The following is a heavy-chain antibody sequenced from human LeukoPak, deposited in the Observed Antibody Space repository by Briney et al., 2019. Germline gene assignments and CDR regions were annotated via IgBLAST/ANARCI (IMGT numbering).Heavy chain of an antibody. V-gene: IGHV1-18*01. J-gene: IGHJ4*02. CDR1: GYTFTDYG. Sequence: GASVKVSCKASGYTFTDYGLSWVRQAPGQGLEWMGRITPYNGNTNFAQKFQGRVTMTKDSSTNTVYMELTSLRSDDTAVYYCARGGSSAPSPNFDYWGQGALVTVSS. CDR2: ITPYNGNT. D-gene: IGHD2-15*01. CDR3: ARGGSSAPSPNFDY.